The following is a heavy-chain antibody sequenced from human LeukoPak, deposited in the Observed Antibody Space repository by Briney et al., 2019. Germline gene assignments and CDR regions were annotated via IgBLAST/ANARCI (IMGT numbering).Heavy chain of an antibody. CDR3: ARGRGGSYDS. D-gene: IGHD1-26*01. Sequence: GGSLRLSCAASGFILSDYAIHWVRQGPGKGLEYVAAISSNGAKTFYAEPVKGRFTISRDNSDNTVDLQMDSLRVEDMGVYYCARGRGGSYDSWGPGILVTVSS. CDR1: GFILSDYA. V-gene: IGHV3-64*02. CDR2: ISSNGAKT. J-gene: IGHJ4*02.